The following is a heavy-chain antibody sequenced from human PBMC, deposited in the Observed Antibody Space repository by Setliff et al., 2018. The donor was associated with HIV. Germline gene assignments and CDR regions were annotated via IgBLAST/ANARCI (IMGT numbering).Heavy chain of an antibody. CDR3: ARGAYSSIWFSQGLNAFDI. CDR2: IIPMFGTA. J-gene: IGHJ3*02. Sequence: SCKASGGSFSRNAISWVRQAPGHGLEWMGGIIPMFGTADYAQKFQGRVTMTTDTSTSTAYMELRSLRSDDTAVYYCARGAYSSIWFSQGLNAFDIWGQGTMVTVSS. D-gene: IGHD6-13*01. V-gene: IGHV1-69*05. CDR1: GGSFSRNA.